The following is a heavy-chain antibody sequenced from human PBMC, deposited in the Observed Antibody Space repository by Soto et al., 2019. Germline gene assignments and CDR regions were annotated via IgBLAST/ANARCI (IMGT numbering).Heavy chain of an antibody. V-gene: IGHV3-30*18. D-gene: IGHD3-9*01. J-gene: IGHJ4*02. CDR3: AKDLTDYYFDY. Sequence: WGSLILSCATYGFTFSIYGMHWVRQAPGKGLEWVAVISSDGNFKYYADSLKGRFTISRDNSKNTLYLQMNSLRAEDTAVYYCAKDLTDYYFDYWGQGTLVTVSS. CDR2: ISSDGNFK. CDR1: GFTFSIYG.